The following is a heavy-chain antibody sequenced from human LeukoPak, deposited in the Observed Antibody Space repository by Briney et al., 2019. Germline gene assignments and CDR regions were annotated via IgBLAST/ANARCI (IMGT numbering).Heavy chain of an antibody. V-gene: IGHV1-2*02. CDR1: GYTFTGYY. J-gene: IGHJ4*02. CDR2: INPNSGGT. CDR3: ARVHYDFRSGHIPLLGY. D-gene: IGHD3-3*01. Sequence: ASVKVSCKASGYTFTGYYMHWVRQAPGQGLEWMGWINPNSGGTNYAQKFQGRVTMTRDTSISTAYMELSRLRSDDTAVYYCARVHYDFRSGHIPLLGYWGQGTLVTVSS.